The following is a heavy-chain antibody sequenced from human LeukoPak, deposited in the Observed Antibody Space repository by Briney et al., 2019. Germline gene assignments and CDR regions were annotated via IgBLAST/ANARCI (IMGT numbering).Heavy chain of an antibody. V-gene: IGHV3-20*04. J-gene: IGHJ4*02. D-gene: IGHD3-9*01. CDR2: INYNGAIT. CDR1: GFTFVDYG. Sequence: GGSLRLSCATSGFTFVDYGLSWVRRAPGKGLEWLCAINYNGAITDYADSVKGRFTISRDNAKNSLYLRMDSLRAEDTAMYYCARVNSARWFFDCWGQGSLLTVSS. CDR3: ARVNSARWFFDC.